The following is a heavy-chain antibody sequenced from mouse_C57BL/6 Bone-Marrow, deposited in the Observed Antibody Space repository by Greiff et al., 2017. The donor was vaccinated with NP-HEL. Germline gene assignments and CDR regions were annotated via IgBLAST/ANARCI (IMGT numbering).Heavy chain of an antibody. CDR3: AREGFSGDFDY. CDR2: ISDGGSYT. Sequence: EVKLMESGGGLVKPGGSLKLSCAASGFTFSSYAMSWVRQTPEKRLEWVATISDGGSYTYYPDNVKGRFTISRDNAKNNLYLQMSHLKSEDTAMYYCAREGFSGDFDYWGQGTTLTVSS. CDR1: GFTFSSYA. J-gene: IGHJ2*01. V-gene: IGHV5-4*01. D-gene: IGHD4-1*01.